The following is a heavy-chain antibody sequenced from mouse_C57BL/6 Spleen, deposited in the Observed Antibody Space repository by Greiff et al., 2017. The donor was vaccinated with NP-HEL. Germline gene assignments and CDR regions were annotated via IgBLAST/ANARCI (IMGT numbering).Heavy chain of an antibody. D-gene: IGHD1-1*01. CDR1: GFTFSSYG. CDR3: ARQGTVVGYAMDY. Sequence: EVHLVESGGDLVKPGGSLKLSCAASGFTFSSYGMSWVRQTPDKRLEWVATISSGGSYTYYPDSVKGRFTISRDNAKNTLYLQMSSLKSEDTAMYYCARQGTVVGYAMDYWGQGTSVTVSS. V-gene: IGHV5-6*01. J-gene: IGHJ4*01. CDR2: ISSGGSYT.